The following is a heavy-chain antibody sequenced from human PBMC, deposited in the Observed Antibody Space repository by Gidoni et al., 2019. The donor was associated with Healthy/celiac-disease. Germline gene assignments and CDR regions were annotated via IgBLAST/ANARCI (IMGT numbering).Heavy chain of an antibody. CDR2: IRSKAYGGTT. CDR1: GFTFGDYA. J-gene: IGHJ6*02. D-gene: IGHD1-1*01. V-gene: IGHV3-49*04. CDR3: TRDVRKRPYYGMDV. Sequence: EVQLVESGGGLVQPGRSLSLSCTASGFTFGDYAMSWVRQAPGKGLEWVGVIRSKAYGGTTEYAASVKGRFTISRDDSKSIAYLQMNSLKTEDTAVYYCTRDVRKRPYYGMDVWGQGTTVTVSS.